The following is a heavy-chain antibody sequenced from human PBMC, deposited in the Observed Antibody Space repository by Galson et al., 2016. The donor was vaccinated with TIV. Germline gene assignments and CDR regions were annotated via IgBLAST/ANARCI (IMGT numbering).Heavy chain of an antibody. CDR1: GFTFSSST. CDR2: ISDTGISR. D-gene: IGHD2-2*02. V-gene: IGHV3-23*01. CDR3: AKFAMLGKIAIHFDY. J-gene: IGHJ4*02. Sequence: SLRLSCAASGFTFSSSTMNWVRQAPGKGLEWVSSISDTGISRYYADSVKGRFTISRDNSRNMLYLQMNSLRAEDTALYFCAKFAMLGKIAIHFDYWGQGTLLTVSS.